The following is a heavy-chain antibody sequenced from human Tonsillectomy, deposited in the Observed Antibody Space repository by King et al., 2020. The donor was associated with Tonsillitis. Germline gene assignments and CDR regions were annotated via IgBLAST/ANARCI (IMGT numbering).Heavy chain of an antibody. D-gene: IGHD2-15*01. CDR3: ARAGVLADY. CDR1: GFTFTDYY. CDR2: ISGDGSHK. J-gene: IGHJ4*02. Sequence: HVQLVESGGGLVKPGGSLRLSCAASGFTFTDYYMNWIRQAPGKGLEWVSYISGDGSHKNYGDSVRGRFTISRDNGKNSVFLQMNSLGAEDTAVYFCARAGVLADYWGQGTLVTVSS. V-gene: IGHV3-11*06.